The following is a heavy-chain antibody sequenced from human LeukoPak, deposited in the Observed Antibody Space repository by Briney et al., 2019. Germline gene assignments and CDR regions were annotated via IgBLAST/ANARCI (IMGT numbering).Heavy chain of an antibody. CDR3: ARDGPGYYYGLDV. CDR1: GFTFSDHC. V-gene: IGHV3-72*01. Sequence: GGSLRLSCAASGFTFSDHCMEWVRQAPGKGLEWVGRSGNKAKSYTTEHAASVKGRFTISRDDSKNSLYLHMNSLKAEDTAVYYCARDGPGYYYGLDVWGQGTTVTVSS. CDR2: SGNKAKSYTT. J-gene: IGHJ6*02.